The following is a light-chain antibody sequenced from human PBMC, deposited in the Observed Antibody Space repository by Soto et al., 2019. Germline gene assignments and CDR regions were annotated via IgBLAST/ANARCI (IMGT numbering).Light chain of an antibody. CDR3: QQYGSSPPIT. V-gene: IGKV3-20*01. J-gene: IGKJ5*01. CDR1: QSVSSSY. Sequence: EIVLTQSPGTLSLSPGERATLSCRASQSVSSSYLAWYQQKPGQAPRLLIYGASSRATGIPDRFSGSGSGTDFTLIISRLEPDDFAVYYCQQYGSSPPITFGQGTRLEIK. CDR2: GAS.